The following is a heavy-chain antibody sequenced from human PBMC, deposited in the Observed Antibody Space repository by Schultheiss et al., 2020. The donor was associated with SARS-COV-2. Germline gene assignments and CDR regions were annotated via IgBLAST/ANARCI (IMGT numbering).Heavy chain of an antibody. CDR2: INHSGST. CDR3: AREGYCSSTSCYNWFDP. CDR1: GGSISSSSYY. Sequence: SQTLSLTCTVSGGSISSSSYYWGWIRQPAGKGLEWIGEINHSGSTNYNPSLKSRVTISVDTSKNQFSLKLSSVTAADTAVYYCAREGYCSSTSCYNWFDPWGQGTLVTVSS. J-gene: IGHJ5*02. D-gene: IGHD2-2*01. V-gene: IGHV4-61*09.